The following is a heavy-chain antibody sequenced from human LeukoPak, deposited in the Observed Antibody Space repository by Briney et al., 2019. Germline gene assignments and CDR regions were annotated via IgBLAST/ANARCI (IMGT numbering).Heavy chain of an antibody. D-gene: IGHD1-26*01. V-gene: IGHV3-21*01. CDR3: ARALVGATTHFDC. J-gene: IGHJ4*02. CDR2: ISSSSSYI. CDR1: GFTFSSYS. Sequence: GGSLRLSCAASGFTFSSYSMNWVRQAPGKGLEWVSSISSSSSYIYYADSVKGRFTISRDNAKNSLYLQMNSLRAEDTAVYYCARALVGATTHFDCWGQGTLATVST.